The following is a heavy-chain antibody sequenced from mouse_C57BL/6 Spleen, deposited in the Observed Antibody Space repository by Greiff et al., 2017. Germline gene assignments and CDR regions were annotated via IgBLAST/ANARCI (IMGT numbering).Heavy chain of an antibody. D-gene: IGHD1-1*01. CDR2: IDPSDSYT. J-gene: IGHJ4*01. CDR1: GYTFTSYW. CDR3: ARCYGSSFYYAMDY. Sequence: QVQLQQPGAELVRPGTSVKLSCKASGYTFTSYWMHWVKQRPGQGLEWIGVIDPSDSYTNYNQKFKGKATLTVDTSSSTAYMQLSSLTSEDSAVYYCARCYGSSFYYAMDYWGQGTSVTVSS. V-gene: IGHV1-59*01.